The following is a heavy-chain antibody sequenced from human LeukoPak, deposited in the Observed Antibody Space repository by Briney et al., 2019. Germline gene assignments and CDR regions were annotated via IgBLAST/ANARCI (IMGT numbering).Heavy chain of an antibody. V-gene: IGHV1-2*02. J-gene: IGHJ4*02. CDR2: INPNSGGT. CDR3: ARVGYYDSSGPKRWYYFDY. Sequence: ASVKVSCKASGYTFTGYYMHWVRQAPGQGLEWMGWINPNSGGTNYAQKFQGRVTMTRDTSISTAYMELSRLRSADTAVYYCARVGYYDSSGPKRWYYFDYWGQGTLVTVSS. D-gene: IGHD3-22*01. CDR1: GYTFTGYY.